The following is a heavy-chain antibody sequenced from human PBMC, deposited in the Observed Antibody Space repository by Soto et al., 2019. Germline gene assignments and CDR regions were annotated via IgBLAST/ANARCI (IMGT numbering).Heavy chain of an antibody. Sequence: SVKVSCKASGGTFSSYAISWVRQAPGQGLEWMGGIIPIFGTANYAQKFQGRVTITADESTSTAYMELSSLRSEDTAVYYCARPLRVRATVTTELIGYYYYGMDVWGQGTTVTVSS. CDR1: GGTFSSYA. J-gene: IGHJ6*02. D-gene: IGHD4-17*01. V-gene: IGHV1-69*13. CDR2: IIPIFGTA. CDR3: ARPLRVRATVTTELIGYYYYGMDV.